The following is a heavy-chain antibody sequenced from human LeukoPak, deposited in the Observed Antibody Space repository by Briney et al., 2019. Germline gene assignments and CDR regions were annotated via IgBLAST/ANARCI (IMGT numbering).Heavy chain of an antibody. Sequence: PSETLSLTCAVYGGSFSNYYWSWIRQPPGKGLEWIGEINHSGSTNYNPSLKSRVTISVDTSKNHFSLKLSSMTAADTAVYYCARGDYYDSSGYYGYWGQGTLVTVSS. CDR2: INHSGST. CDR3: ARGDYYDSSGYYGY. J-gene: IGHJ4*02. V-gene: IGHV4-34*01. CDR1: GGSFSNYY. D-gene: IGHD3-22*01.